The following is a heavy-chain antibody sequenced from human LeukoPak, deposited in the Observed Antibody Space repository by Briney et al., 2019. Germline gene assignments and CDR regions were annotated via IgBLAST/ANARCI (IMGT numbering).Heavy chain of an antibody. J-gene: IGHJ6*03. CDR2: IISSSSRI. Sequence: GGSLRLSCAASGFTFSSYTMMWVRQAPGKGLEYVSSIISSSSRIFYADSVRGRFTISRDNSKNILYLQMSSLRAEDTAVYYCAKSPVTNAPYYYYMDVWGKGTTVTVSS. CDR1: GFTFSSYT. V-gene: IGHV3-21*01. CDR3: AKSPVTNAPYYYYMDV. D-gene: IGHD4-11*01.